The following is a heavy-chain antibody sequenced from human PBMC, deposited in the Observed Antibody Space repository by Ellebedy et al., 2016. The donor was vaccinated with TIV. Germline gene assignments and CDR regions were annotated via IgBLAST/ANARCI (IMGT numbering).Heavy chain of an antibody. CDR1: GFTFSTYT. CDR2: ITSSSSTI. J-gene: IGHJ4*02. Sequence: GESLKISXAASGFTFSTYTMNWVRQAPGKGLECVSYITSSSSTIYYADSVKGRFTISRDNAKNSLYLQMHSLRAEDTAVYYCARVHYVWGSYPNFDYWGQGTLVTVSS. V-gene: IGHV3-48*04. D-gene: IGHD3-16*02. CDR3: ARVHYVWGSYPNFDY.